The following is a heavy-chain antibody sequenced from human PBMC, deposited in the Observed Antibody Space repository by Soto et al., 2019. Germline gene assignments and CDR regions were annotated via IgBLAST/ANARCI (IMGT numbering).Heavy chain of an antibody. J-gene: IGHJ6*02. V-gene: IGHV1-2*04. CDR2: VNPNSGGT. CDR3: ARDRDLRFSDGMDV. D-gene: IGHD3-3*01. Sequence: WASVKVSCKASGYTFTGYYMHWVRQAPGQGLEWMGWVNPNSGGTNYAQKFQGWVTMTRDTSISTAYMELSRLRSDDTAVYYCARDRDLRFSDGMDVWGQGTTVTVSS. CDR1: GYTFTGYY.